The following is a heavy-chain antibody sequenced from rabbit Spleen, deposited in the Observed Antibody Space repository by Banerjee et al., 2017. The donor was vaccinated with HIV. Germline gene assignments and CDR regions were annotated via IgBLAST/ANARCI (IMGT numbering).Heavy chain of an antibody. CDR1: GFSFSSRYY. CDR2: IDSGSSGDT. J-gene: IGHJ2*01. V-gene: IGHV1S40*01. Sequence: QSLEESGGDLVKPGAYLTLTCTASGFSFSSRYYICWVRQAPGKGLEWVACIDSGSSGDTYYASWAKGRFTVSKASSTTVTLKMTSLTAADTATYFCARNYVNTFDPWGQGTLVTVS. D-gene: IGHD1-1*01. CDR3: ARNYVNTFDP.